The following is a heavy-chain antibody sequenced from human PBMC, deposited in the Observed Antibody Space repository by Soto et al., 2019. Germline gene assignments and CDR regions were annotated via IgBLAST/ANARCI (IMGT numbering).Heavy chain of an antibody. CDR1: GYTFTIYA. CDR3: AQGPYSGSYSNWFDP. Sequence: ASLKVSCKASGYTFTIYAMHWVRQAPGQRLEWMGWINAGNGNTKYSQKFQGRVTITRDTSATTAYMELSSLRSEDTAVYYCAQGPYSGSYSNWFDPWGQGTLVTVSS. D-gene: IGHD1-26*01. J-gene: IGHJ5*02. CDR2: INAGNGNT. V-gene: IGHV1-3*01.